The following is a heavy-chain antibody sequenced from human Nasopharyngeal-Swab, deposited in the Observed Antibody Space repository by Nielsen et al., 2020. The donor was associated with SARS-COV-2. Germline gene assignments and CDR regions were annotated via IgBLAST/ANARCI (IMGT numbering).Heavy chain of an antibody. CDR1: GYTFTSYE. V-gene: IGHV1-8*01. Sequence: ASVNVSCKASGYTFTSYEINWVRQATGQGLEWMGWMNPNSGNTGYAQKFQGRVTMTRNTSISTAYIELSSLRSEDTAVYYCARGGVPGYYYYYYYMDVWGKGTTVTVSS. J-gene: IGHJ6*03. CDR2: MNPNSGNT. CDR3: ARGGVPGYYYYYYYMDV. D-gene: IGHD3-10*01.